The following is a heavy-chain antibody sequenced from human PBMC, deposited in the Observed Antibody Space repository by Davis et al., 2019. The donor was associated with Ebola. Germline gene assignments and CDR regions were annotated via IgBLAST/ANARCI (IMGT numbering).Heavy chain of an antibody. V-gene: IGHV3-30*18. CDR2: ISYDGYSK. D-gene: IGHD3-16*01. J-gene: IGHJ3*01. CDR1: GLTFSTYG. Sequence: GESLKISCAASGLTFSTYGMYWVRQAPGKGLEWVAFISYDGYSKYYADSVKGRFTISRDNSKNTVYLQMNSLRAEDTAVYYCAKDDYLQRWGGFDFWGQGTMVTVSS. CDR3: AKDDYLQRWGGFDF.